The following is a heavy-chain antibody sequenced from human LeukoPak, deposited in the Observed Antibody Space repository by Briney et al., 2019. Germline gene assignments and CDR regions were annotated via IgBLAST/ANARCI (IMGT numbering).Heavy chain of an antibody. CDR1: GYSFTSYW. J-gene: IGHJ3*02. D-gene: IGHD4-17*01. CDR3: ARQVDYGREAFDI. Sequence: GESLKISCKGSGYSFTSYWIGWVRQMPGEGLEWMGIIYPGDSDTRYSPSFQGHVTISADKSISTAYLQWSSLKASDTAMYYCARQVDYGREAFDIWGQGTMVTVSS. V-gene: IGHV5-51*01. CDR2: IYPGDSDT.